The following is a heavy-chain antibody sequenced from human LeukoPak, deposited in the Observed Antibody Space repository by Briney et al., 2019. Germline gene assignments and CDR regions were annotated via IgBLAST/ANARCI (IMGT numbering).Heavy chain of an antibody. J-gene: IGHJ4*02. V-gene: IGHV3-23*01. CDR1: GFTFDDYG. CDR3: AKKSGYDFGFFDY. CDR2: ISGSGGST. D-gene: IGHD5-12*01. Sequence: GGSLRLSCAASGFTFDDYGMSWVRQAPGKGLEWVSAISGSGGSTYYADSVKGRFTISRDNSKNTLYLQMNSLRAEDTAVYYCAKKSGYDFGFFDYWGQGTLVTVSS.